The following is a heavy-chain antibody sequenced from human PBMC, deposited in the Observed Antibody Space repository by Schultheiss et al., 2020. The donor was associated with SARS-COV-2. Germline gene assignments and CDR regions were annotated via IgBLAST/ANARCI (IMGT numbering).Heavy chain of an antibody. CDR1: GFTFSSYA. D-gene: IGHD3-3*01. V-gene: IGHV3-23*01. Sequence: GGSLRLSCAASGFTFSSYAMSWVRQAPGKGLEWVSAISGSGGSTYYADSVKGRFTISRDNSKNTLYLQMNSLRAEDTAVYYCAKDLGPYYDFWSGYFNSPFDIWGQGTMVTVSS. J-gene: IGHJ3*02. CDR2: ISGSGGST. CDR3: AKDLGPYYDFWSGYFNSPFDI.